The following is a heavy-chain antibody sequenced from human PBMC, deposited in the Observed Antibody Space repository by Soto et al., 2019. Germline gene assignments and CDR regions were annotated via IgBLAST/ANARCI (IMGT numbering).Heavy chain of an antibody. CDR1: GGSVSSGSYY. V-gene: IGHV4-61*01. CDR2: IYYSGST. Sequence: SETLSLTCTVSGGSVSSGSYYWSWIRQPPGKGLEWIGYIYYSGSTNYNPSLKIRVTISVDTSKNQFSLKLSSVTAAVTAVYFCARDPGEYGAFDCWGQGTMVTVSS. CDR3: ARDPGEYGAFDC. J-gene: IGHJ3*01. D-gene: IGHD4-17*01.